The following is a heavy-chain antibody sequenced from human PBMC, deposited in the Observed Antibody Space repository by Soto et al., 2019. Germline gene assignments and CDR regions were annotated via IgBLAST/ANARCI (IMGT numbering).Heavy chain of an antibody. Sequence: XAVKLACKASGYPFIYYYIHWVRLAPGQGLEWMGWVNPKNGGTSHAQKFQGRVTMTRDTSTNTAYMELNSLTSDDRAIYYCTRRDKSGSFDPWGQGTLVTVSS. CDR3: TRRDKSGSFDP. CDR2: VNPKNGGT. J-gene: IGHJ5*02. V-gene: IGHV1-2*02. D-gene: IGHD3-10*01. CDR1: GYPFIYYY.